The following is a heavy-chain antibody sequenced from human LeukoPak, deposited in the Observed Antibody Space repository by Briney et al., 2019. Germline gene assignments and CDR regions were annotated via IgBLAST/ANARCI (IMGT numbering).Heavy chain of an antibody. D-gene: IGHD6-13*01. CDR1: GGSFSGYS. CDR3: AREAAAGGFSI. V-gene: IGHV4-59*01. Sequence: SETLSLTCAVYGGSFSGYSWSWIRQPPGKGLEWIGYIYYSGSTNYNPSLKSRVTISVDTSKNQFSLKLSSVTAADTAVYYCAREAAAGGFSIWGQGTMVTVSS. CDR2: IYYSGST. J-gene: IGHJ3*02.